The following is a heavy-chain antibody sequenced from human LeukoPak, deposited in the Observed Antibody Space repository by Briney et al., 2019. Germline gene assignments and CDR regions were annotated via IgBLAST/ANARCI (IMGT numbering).Heavy chain of an antibody. CDR1: GYTFTSYY. J-gene: IGHJ6*02. CDR3: ASNPSFYDSSGYYSSYYYYGMDV. CDR2: ISAYNGNT. V-gene: IGHV1-18*04. Sequence: ASVKVSCKASGYTFTSYYMHWVRQAPGQGLEWMGWISAYNGNTNYAQKLQGRVTMTTDTSTSTAYMELRSLRSDDTAVYYCASNPSFYDSSGYYSSYYYYGMDVWGQGTTVTVSS. D-gene: IGHD3-22*01.